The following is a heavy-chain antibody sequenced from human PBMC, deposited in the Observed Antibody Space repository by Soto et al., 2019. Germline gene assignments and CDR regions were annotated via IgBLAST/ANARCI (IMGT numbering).Heavy chain of an antibody. D-gene: IGHD3-9*01. CDR3: AKTLRRYFDWLVARPDYYYGMDV. CDR1: GFTFSSYG. Sequence: GVSLRLSCAASGFTFSSYGMHWVRQAPGKGLEWVAVISYDGSNKYYAESVKGRFTISRDNSKNTLYLQMNSLRAEDTAVYYCAKTLRRYFDWLVARPDYYYGMDVWGQGTTVTVPS. V-gene: IGHV3-30*18. J-gene: IGHJ6*02. CDR2: ISYDGSNK.